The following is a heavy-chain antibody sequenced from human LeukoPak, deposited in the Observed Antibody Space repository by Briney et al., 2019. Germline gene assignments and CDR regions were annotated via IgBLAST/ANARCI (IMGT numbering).Heavy chain of an antibody. D-gene: IGHD2-15*01. CDR2: IKPNSGGT. CDR1: GYSFTAYY. J-gene: IGHJ4*02. CDR3: ARDLLRAASDF. Sequence: ASVKVSCKTSGYSFTAYYIHWVRQAPGQGLEWMGWIKPNSGGTDYAQKFQGRVTMSTDASISTAYMELSRLRTDDTAAYYCARDLLRAASDFWGQGTLVTVSS. V-gene: IGHV1-2*02.